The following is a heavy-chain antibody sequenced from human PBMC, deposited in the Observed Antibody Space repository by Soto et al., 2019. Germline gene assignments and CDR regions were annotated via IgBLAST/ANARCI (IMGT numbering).Heavy chain of an antibody. Sequence: ASVKVSCKASGYTFTSYGISWVRQAPGQGLEWMGWISAYNGNTNYAQKLQGRVTMTTDTSTSTAYMELRSLRSDDTAVYYRAREPYYDILTGYYNNGFDPWGQGTLV. D-gene: IGHD3-9*01. J-gene: IGHJ5*02. V-gene: IGHV1-18*01. CDR2: ISAYNGNT. CDR3: AREPYYDILTGYYNNGFDP. CDR1: GYTFTSYG.